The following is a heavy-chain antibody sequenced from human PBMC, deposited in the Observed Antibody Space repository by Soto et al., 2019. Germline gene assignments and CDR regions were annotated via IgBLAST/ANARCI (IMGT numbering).Heavy chain of an antibody. V-gene: IGHV4-34*01. Sequence: LETLSLTCAVYGGSFIGHYWSWIRQPPGKGLEWIGEINHSGSTNYNPSLKSRVTISVDTSKNQFSLKLSSVTAADTAVYYCARLRWSGPDNFFDYWGQGTQVTVSS. CDR1: GGSFIGHY. D-gene: IGHD6-13*01. J-gene: IGHJ4*02. CDR2: INHSGST. CDR3: ARLRWSGPDNFFDY.